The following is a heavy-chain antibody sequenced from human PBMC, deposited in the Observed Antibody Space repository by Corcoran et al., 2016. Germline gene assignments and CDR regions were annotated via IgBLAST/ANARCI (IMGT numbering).Heavy chain of an antibody. J-gene: IGHJ3*02. CDR2: INPNSGGT. D-gene: IGHD2-15*01. CDR1: GYTFTGYY. CDR3: ARNRYCSGGSCSIDAFDI. Sequence: QVQLVQSGAEVKKPGASVKVSCKASGYTFTGYYMHWVRQAPGQGLEWMGWINPNSGGTNYAQKSQGWVTMTRDTSISTAYMELSRLRSDDTAVYYCARNRYCSGGSCSIDAFDIWGQGTMVTVSS. V-gene: IGHV1-2*04.